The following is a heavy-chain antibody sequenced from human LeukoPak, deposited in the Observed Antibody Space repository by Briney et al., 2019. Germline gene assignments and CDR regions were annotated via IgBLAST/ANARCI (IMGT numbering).Heavy chain of an antibody. V-gene: IGHV3-23*01. J-gene: IGHJ4*02. Sequence: GGSLRLSCAASGFTFSSYAMSWVRQAPGKGLEWVSAISGSGGSTYYADSVKGRFTVSRDNSKNTLYLQMNSLRAEDTAVYYCARVGDVVVTAIGYWGQGTLVTVSS. CDR2: ISGSGGST. CDR1: GFTFSSYA. CDR3: ARVGDVVVTAIGY. D-gene: IGHD2-21*02.